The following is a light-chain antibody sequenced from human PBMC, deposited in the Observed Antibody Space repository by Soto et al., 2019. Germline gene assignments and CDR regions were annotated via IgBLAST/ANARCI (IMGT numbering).Light chain of an antibody. V-gene: IGKV2-30*02. CDR2: KVS. CDR3: MQGTHWPWT. J-gene: IGKJ1*01. Sequence: VLLTQTPLSLSVTLGQPASISCWSSLSLVHSDGNTYLNWFQQRPGQSPRRLIYKVSNRDSGVPDRFSGSGSGTDFTLKISRVEAEDVGVYYCMQGTHWPWTFGQGTKVDIK. CDR1: LSLVHSDGNTY.